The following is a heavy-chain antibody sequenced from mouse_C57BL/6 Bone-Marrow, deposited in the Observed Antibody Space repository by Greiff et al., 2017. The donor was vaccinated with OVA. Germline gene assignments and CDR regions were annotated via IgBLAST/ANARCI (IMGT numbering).Heavy chain of an antibody. CDR2: IYPGDGDT. D-gene: IGHD1-1*01. V-gene: IGHV1-82*01. J-gene: IGHJ1*03. CDR1: GYAFSSSW. CDR3: ARGITTVVAPHWYFDV. Sequence: VQLQQSGPELVKPGASVKISCKASGYAFSSSWMNWVKQRPGKGLEWIGRIYPGDGDTNYNGKFKGKATLTADKSSSTAYMKLSSLTSEDSAVYFCARGITTVVAPHWYFDVWGTGTTVTVSS.